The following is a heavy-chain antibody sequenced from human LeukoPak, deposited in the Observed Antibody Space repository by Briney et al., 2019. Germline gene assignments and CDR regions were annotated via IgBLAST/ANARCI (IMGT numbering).Heavy chain of an antibody. CDR2: IYHSGST. CDR3: ARVSDQPLYLSDWFDP. J-gene: IGHJ5*02. CDR1: GYSISSGYY. V-gene: IGHV4-38-2*02. Sequence: SEPLSLTCTVSGYSISSGYYWGWIRQPPGKGLEWIGSIYHSGSTYYNPSLKSRVTISVDTSKNQFSLKLSSVTSADTAVYYCARVSDQPLYLSDWFDPWGQGTLVTVSS. D-gene: IGHD2-2*02.